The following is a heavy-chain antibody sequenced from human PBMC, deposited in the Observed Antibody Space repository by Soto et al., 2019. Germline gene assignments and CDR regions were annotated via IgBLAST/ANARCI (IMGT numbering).Heavy chain of an antibody. CDR3: ATDPGSSRRGWFDP. Sequence: ASVTVSCTVSGYTLTELSMHWVRQAPGKGLEWMGGFDPEDGETIYAQKFQGRVTMTEDTSTDTAYMELSSLRSEDTAVYYCATDPGSSRRGWFDPWGQGTLVTVSS. CDR2: FDPEDGET. J-gene: IGHJ5*02. CDR1: GYTLTELS. V-gene: IGHV1-24*01.